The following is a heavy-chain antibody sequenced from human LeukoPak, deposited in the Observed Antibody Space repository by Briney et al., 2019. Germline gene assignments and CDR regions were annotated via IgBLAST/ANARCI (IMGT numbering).Heavy chain of an antibody. CDR1: GFTLTDYR. CDR3: ARGLSIAVASGMDV. D-gene: IGHD6-19*01. Sequence: GGSLRLSCAASGFTLTDYRMHWVRQAPGKGLVWVSRIHTINADGSSTSYVDSVKGRFTISRDNAKNTMYLQMNSMRAEDTAVYYCARGLSIAVASGMDVWGQGTMVTVSS. J-gene: IGHJ6*02. CDR2: IHTINADGSST. V-gene: IGHV3-74*01.